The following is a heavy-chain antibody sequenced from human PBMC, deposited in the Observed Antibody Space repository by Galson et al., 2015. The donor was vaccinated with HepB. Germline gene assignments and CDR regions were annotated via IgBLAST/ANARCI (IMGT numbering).Heavy chain of an antibody. CDR3: AKIGAVGYSRIDY. Sequence: SLSLSCAASGFTFSSYGMHWVRQAPGKGLEWVAVISYDGSNKYYADSVKGRFTISRDNSKNTLYLQMNSLRAEDTAVYYCAKIGAVGYSRIDYWGQGTLVTVSS. CDR2: ISYDGSNK. D-gene: IGHD6-13*01. V-gene: IGHV3-30*18. CDR1: GFTFSSYG. J-gene: IGHJ4*02.